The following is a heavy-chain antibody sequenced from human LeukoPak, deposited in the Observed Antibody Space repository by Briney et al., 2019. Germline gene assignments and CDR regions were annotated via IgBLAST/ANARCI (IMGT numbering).Heavy chain of an antibody. V-gene: IGHV3-30-3*01. CDR2: ISYDGSNN. Sequence: GRSLRLSCAASGFTFSSYAMHWVRQAPGKGLEWVAVISYDGSNNYYADSVKGRFTISRDNSKNTLYLQMNSLRVEDMAVYYCARPTGWGAHQVSYGMDVWGQGTTVTVSS. J-gene: IGHJ6*02. CDR1: GFTFSSYA. CDR3: ARPTGWGAHQVSYGMDV. D-gene: IGHD1-26*01.